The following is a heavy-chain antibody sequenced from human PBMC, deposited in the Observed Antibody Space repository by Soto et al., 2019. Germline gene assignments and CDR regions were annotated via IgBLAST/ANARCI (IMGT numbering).Heavy chain of an antibody. J-gene: IGHJ4*02. D-gene: IGHD5-18*01. Sequence: QVQLVESGGAVVQPGKSLRLSCAASGFSFNTYGMYWVRQAPGKGLEWVAAISYDGSNQYHADSVKGRFTISRDNSKSTLYLQMNSLRVEDKAVYYCAKDIVKYTYGACDYWGQGALVTVSS. CDR2: ISYDGSNQ. V-gene: IGHV3-30*18. CDR1: GFSFNTYG. CDR3: AKDIVKYTYGACDY.